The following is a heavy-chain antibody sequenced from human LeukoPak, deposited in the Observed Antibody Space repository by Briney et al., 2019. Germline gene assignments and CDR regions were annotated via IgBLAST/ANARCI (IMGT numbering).Heavy chain of an antibody. D-gene: IGHD3-16*01. V-gene: IGHV3-21*01. J-gene: IGHJ4*02. Sequence: GGSLRLSCAASGFTFSSYNMNWVRQAPGKGLEWVSSTSSSSSYISYADSVKGRFTISRDNAKNSLYLQMNSLRAEDTAVYYCARGRLRLGELPYWGQGTLVTVSS. CDR3: ARGRLRLGELPY. CDR2: TSSSSSYI. CDR1: GFTFSSYN.